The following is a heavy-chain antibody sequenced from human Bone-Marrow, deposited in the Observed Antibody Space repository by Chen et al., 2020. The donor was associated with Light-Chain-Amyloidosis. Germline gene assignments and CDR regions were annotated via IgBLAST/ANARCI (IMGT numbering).Heavy chain of an antibody. D-gene: IGHD5-12*01. J-gene: IGHJ4*02. CDR2: INPGGTRV. V-gene: IGHV3-74*01. CDR3: SREFTGYDDY. Sequence: DVQLLESGGGLVQPGGSLRLSCAASGFTFRTSWMHWVRQAPGKGLVWVSRINPGGTRVDYADSVRGRFTIFRDDAKSTVYLQMNSLRAEDTAVYYCSREFTGYDDYWGQGTLVTVSS. CDR1: GFTFRTSW.